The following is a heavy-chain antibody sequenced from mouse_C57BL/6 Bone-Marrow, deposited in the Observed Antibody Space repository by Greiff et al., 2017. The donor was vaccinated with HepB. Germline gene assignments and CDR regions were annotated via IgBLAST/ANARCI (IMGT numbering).Heavy chain of an antibody. CDR3: ARGADYYGSSYWYFDV. CDR1: EYEFPSHD. CDR2: IKSDGGST. V-gene: IGHV5-2*03. J-gene: IGHJ1*03. D-gene: IGHD1-1*01. Sequence: EVKLVESGGGLVQPGESLKLSCESNEYEFPSHDMSWVRKTPEKRLELVAAIKSDGGSTYYPDTMERRFIISRDNTKKTLYLQMSSLRSEDTALYYCARGADYYGSSYWYFDVWGTGTTVTVSS.